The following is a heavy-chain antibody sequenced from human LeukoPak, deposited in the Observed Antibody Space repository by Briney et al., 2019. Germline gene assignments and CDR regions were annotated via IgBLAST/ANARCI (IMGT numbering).Heavy chain of an antibody. Sequence: SETLSLTCAVSVGSISSSNWWSWVRQPPGKGLEWIGESYHGGSTNYNPSLKSRVTISVDKSKNQFSLKLSSVTAADTAVYYCARPVAGSSVWRSFDYWGQGTLVTVSS. CDR1: VGSISSSNW. J-gene: IGHJ4*02. V-gene: IGHV4-4*02. D-gene: IGHD6-19*01. CDR3: ARPVAGSSVWRSFDY. CDR2: SYHGGST.